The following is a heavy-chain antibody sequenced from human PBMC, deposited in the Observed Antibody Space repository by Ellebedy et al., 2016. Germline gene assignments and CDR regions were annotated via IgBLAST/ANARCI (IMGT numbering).Heavy chain of an antibody. J-gene: IGHJ4*02. D-gene: IGHD1-26*01. V-gene: IGHV3-53*01. CDR2: IYSGGST. CDR1: GFTVSNTY. CDR3: VTPGGYVSGFDQ. Sequence: GESLKISCAASGFTVSNTYMGWVRQAPGKGLDWVSVIYSGGSTYYVDSVKGRFIISRDSSKNTLFLQMNGLRAEDTAVYYCVTPGGYVSGFDQWGQGTLVIVSS.